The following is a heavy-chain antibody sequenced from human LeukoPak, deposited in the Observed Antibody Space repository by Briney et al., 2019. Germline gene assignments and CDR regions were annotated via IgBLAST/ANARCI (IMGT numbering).Heavy chain of an antibody. CDR3: ASSAVRGFGELYGTGLDY. J-gene: IGHJ4*02. D-gene: IGHD3-10*01. CDR1: GGSISSGSYY. V-gene: IGHV4-61*02. Sequence: PSETLSLTCTVSGGSISSGSYYWSWIRQPAGKGLEWIGRIYTSGSTNYNPSLKSRVTISVDTSKNQFSLKLSSVTAADTAVYYCASSAVRGFGELYGTGLDYWGQGTLVTVSS. CDR2: IYTSGST.